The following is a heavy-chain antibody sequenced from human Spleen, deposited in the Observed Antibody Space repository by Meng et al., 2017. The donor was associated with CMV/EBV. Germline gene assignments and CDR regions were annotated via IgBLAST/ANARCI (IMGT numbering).Heavy chain of an antibody. CDR1: GFTLSSYS. CDR2: ISSSGSTI. V-gene: IGHV3-48*04. D-gene: IGHD3-3*01. J-gene: IGHJ3*02. Sequence: GGSLRLSCAASGFTLSSYSMNWVRQAPGKGLEWVSYISSSGSTIYYADSVKGRFTISRDNAKNSLYLQMNSLRAEDTAVYYCARGQYYDFWSGYYVGAFDIWGQGTMVTVSS. CDR3: ARGQYYDFWSGYYVGAFDI.